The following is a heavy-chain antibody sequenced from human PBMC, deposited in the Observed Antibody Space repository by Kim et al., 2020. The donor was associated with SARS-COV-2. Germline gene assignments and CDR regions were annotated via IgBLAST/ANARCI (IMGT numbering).Heavy chain of an antibody. V-gene: IGHV3-48*04. Sequence: GGSLRLSCAASGFTFSSHSMKWVRQAPGKGLEWVSYISSGSSTIYYADSVKGRFTISRDNAKNSMYLQMNSLRAEDTAVYYCARGRSSGRAGMDVRGQGTTVTVSS. CDR3: ARGRSSGRAGMDV. CDR1: GFTFSSHS. J-gene: IGHJ6*02. CDR2: ISSGSSTI. D-gene: IGHD6-19*01.